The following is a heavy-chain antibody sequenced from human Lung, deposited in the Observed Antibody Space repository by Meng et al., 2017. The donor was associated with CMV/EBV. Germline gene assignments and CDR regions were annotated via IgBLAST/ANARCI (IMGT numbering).Heavy chain of an antibody. V-gene: IGHV4-59*01. CDR3: ARLYSSSWFLPSGMDV. CDR1: GGSISSYY. CDR2: IYYSGST. D-gene: IGHD6-13*01. J-gene: IGHJ6*02. Sequence: SETLSLTCTVSGGSISSYYWSWIRQPPGKGLEWTGYIYYSGSTNYNPSLKSRVTISVDTSKNQFSLKLSSVTAADTAVYYCARLYSSSWFLPSGMDVWGQGXTVTVSS.